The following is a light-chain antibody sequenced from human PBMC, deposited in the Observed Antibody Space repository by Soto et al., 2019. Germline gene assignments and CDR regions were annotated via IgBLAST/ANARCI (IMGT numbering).Light chain of an antibody. CDR2: WAF. CDR1: QSLFYTSNNKNY. V-gene: IGKV4-1*01. Sequence: DIVMTQSPDSLAVSLGERATINCKSSQSLFYTSNNKNYLAWYQQKAGQSPKLLISWAFTRESGVPDRFSGSGSGTDFTLTISSLQAEDVAVYYCQQYYRVPQLTFGEGTKVEIK. J-gene: IGKJ4*01. CDR3: QQYYRVPQLT.